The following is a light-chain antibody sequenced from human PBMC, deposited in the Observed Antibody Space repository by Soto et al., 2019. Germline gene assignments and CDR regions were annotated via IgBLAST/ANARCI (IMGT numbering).Light chain of an antibody. CDR1: QNVNNW. CDR3: QQYNTYWT. J-gene: IGKJ1*01. CDR2: DAS. Sequence: DIQMTQFPSALSASVGDRVTITCRASQNVNNWLAWYQHKPGKAPQLLIYDASVLESGVPSRFSGSGSGTEFTLAINGLQSDEFATYYCQQYNTYWTFGPGTKGEVE. V-gene: IGKV1-5*01.